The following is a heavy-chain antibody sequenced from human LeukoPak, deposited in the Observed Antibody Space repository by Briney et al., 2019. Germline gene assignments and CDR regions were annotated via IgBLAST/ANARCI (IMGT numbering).Heavy chain of an antibody. D-gene: IGHD2-2*02. Sequence: ASVKVSCKASGYTFTSYDINWVRQATGQGLEWMGWMNPNSGNTGYAQKFQGRVTITRNTSISTAYMELSSLRSEDTAVYYCARAQGYTGAYYFDYWGQGTLVTVSS. J-gene: IGHJ4*02. CDR3: ARAQGYTGAYYFDY. V-gene: IGHV1-8*01. CDR1: GYTFTSYD. CDR2: MNPNSGNT.